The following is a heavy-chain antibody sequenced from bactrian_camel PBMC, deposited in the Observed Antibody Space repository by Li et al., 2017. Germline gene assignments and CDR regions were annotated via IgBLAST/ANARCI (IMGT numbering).Heavy chain of an antibody. J-gene: IGHJ4*01. CDR3: ATGDRGWISIHGGRP. D-gene: IGHD5*01. Sequence: QLVESGGGLVQPGGSLRLSCAASGFTFSSYWMYWVRQAPGRGLEWVSTINSGGGTTYYADSVKGRFTISRDNAKNTVYLQMNSLKPEDSALYSCATGDRGWISIHGGRPRGQGTQVTVS. CDR1: GFTFSSYW. CDR2: INSGGGTT. V-gene: IGHV3S25*01.